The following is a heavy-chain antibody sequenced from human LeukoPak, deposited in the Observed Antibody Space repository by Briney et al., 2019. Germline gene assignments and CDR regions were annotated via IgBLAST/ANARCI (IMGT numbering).Heavy chain of an antibody. CDR3: AKDLFPVRGYDPEGGYYYYYGMDV. D-gene: IGHD5-12*01. CDR2: ISYDGSNK. V-gene: IGHV3-30*18. CDR1: GFTFSSYG. J-gene: IGHJ6*02. Sequence: GGSLRLSCAASGFTFSSYGMRWVRQAPGKGLEWVAVISYDGSNKYYADSVKGRFTISRDNSKNTLYLQMNSLRAEDTAVYYCAKDLFPVRGYDPEGGYYYYYGMDVRGQGTTVTVSS.